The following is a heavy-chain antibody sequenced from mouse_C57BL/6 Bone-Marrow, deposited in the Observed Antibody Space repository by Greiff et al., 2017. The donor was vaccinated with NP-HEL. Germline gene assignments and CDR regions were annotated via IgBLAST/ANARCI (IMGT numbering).Heavy chain of an antibody. Sequence: EVQVVESGGGLVKPGGSLKLSCAASGFTFSSYTMSWVRQTPEKRLEWVATISGGGGNTYYPDSVKGRSTISRDNAKNTLYLQMSRLRSEDTALYYCARKGYQRTWFAYWGQGTLVTVSA. V-gene: IGHV5-9*01. CDR3: ARKGYQRTWFAY. CDR1: GFTFSSYT. D-gene: IGHD3-1*01. CDR2: ISGGGGNT. J-gene: IGHJ3*01.